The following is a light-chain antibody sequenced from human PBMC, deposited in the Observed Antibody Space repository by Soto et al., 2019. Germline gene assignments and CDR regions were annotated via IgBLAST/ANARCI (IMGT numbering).Light chain of an antibody. Sequence: EVVLTQSPATLSLSPGERATLSCRASENVRTFVDWYQQKPGQAPRLLIYGASNMATGIPARFSGSGSGTDFTLTISNLEPEDFAVYYCQQYYNWPSYTFGQGTKLEIK. CDR2: GAS. CDR1: ENVRTF. J-gene: IGKJ2*01. V-gene: IGKV3-11*01. CDR3: QQYYNWPSYT.